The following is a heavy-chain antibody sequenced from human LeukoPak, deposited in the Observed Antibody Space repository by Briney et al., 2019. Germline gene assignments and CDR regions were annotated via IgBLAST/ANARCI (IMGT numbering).Heavy chain of an antibody. V-gene: IGHV3-48*03. CDR2: ISSSGSTI. CDR1: GFTFSSYA. D-gene: IGHD1-14*01. CDR3: ASGTQSDY. J-gene: IGHJ4*02. Sequence: AGGSLRLSCAASGFTFSSYAMSWVRQAPGKGLEWVSYISSSGSTIYYADSVKGRFTVSRDNAKNSLYLQVNSPRAEDTAVYYCASGTQSDYWGQGTLVTVSS.